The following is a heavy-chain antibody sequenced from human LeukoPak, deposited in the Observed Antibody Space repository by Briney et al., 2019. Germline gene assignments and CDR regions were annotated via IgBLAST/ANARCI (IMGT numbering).Heavy chain of an antibody. CDR1: GFTFGDYA. Sequence: PGGSLRLSCTASGFTFGDYAMSWFRQAPGKGLEWVGFIRSKAYGGTTEYAASVKGRFTISRDDSKSIAYLQMNSLKTEDTAVYYCTRTYVTSYYDFWSGYYRVLFRGSQHPSDPNFDYWGQGTLVTVSS. J-gene: IGHJ4*02. D-gene: IGHD3-3*01. V-gene: IGHV3-49*03. CDR2: IRSKAYGGTT. CDR3: TRTYVTSYYDFWSGYYRVLFRGSQHPSDPNFDY.